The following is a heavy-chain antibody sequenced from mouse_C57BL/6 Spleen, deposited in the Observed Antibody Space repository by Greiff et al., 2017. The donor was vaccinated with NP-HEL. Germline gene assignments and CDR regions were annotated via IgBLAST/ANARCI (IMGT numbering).Heavy chain of an antibody. CDR2: INPSSGYT. V-gene: IGHV1-4*01. J-gene: IGHJ3*01. Sequence: QVQLKQSGAELARPGASVKMSCKASGYTFTSYTMHWVKQRPGQGLEWIGYINPSSGYTKYNQKFKDKATLTADKSSSTAYMQLSSLTSEDSAVYYCAPYDGYPFAYWGQGTLVTVSA. D-gene: IGHD2-3*01. CDR3: APYDGYPFAY. CDR1: GYTFTSYT.